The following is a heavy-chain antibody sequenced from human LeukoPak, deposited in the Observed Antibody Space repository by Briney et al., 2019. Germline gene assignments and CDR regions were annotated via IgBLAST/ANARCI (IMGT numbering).Heavy chain of an antibody. D-gene: IGHD6-6*01. CDR3: ARGGVSSSPSYWYFDL. CDR2: INHSGST. V-gene: IGHV4-34*01. J-gene: IGHJ2*01. CDR1: GGSFSGYY. Sequence: ASETLSLTCAVYGGSFSGYYWSWIRQPPGKGLEWIGEINHSGSTNYNPSLKSRVTISVDTSKNQFSLKLSSVTAADTAVYYCARGGVSSSPSYWYFDLWGRGTLVTVSS.